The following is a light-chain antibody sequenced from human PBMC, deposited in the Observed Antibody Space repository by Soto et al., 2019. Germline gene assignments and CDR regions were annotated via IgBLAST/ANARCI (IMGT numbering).Light chain of an antibody. V-gene: IGLV2-14*02. Sequence: QSALTQPASVSGSPGQSITISCTGTSSDVGTYYLVSWYQQHPGKVPKVMIYEGTKRPSGVSDRFSGSKSGTSASLAITGLQAEDEADYYCQSYDSSLSGYVFGTGTKLTVL. J-gene: IGLJ1*01. CDR3: QSYDSSLSGYV. CDR1: SSDVGTYYL. CDR2: EGT.